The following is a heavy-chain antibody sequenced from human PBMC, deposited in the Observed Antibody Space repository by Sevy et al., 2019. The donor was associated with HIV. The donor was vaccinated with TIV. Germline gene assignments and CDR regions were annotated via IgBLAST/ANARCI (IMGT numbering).Heavy chain of an antibody. D-gene: IGHD3-22*01. V-gene: IGHV3-30*18. CDR1: GFSFRNYG. J-gene: IGHJ6*02. CDR3: AKRGGHDTSGYVSYYYYGMDV. CDR2: ISFDGDTK. Sequence: GGSLRLSCAASGFSFRNYGMHWVRQAPGKGLEWLALISFDGDTKYYGDSVKGRFTISRENSKKTLYLQMNSLRVEDTAVYYCAKRGGHDTSGYVSYYYYGMDVWGQGTTVTVSS.